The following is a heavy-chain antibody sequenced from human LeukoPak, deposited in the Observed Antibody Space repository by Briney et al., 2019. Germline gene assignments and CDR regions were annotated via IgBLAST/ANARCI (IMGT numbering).Heavy chain of an antibody. CDR2: IYYSGST. J-gene: IGHJ3*02. Sequence: SETLSLTCTVSGGSISIGVYYWSWIRQPPGKGLEWIGYIYYSGSTYYNPSLKSRVTISVDTSKNQFSLKLSSVTAADTAVYYCARDTSDYGEEDAFDIWGQGTMVTVSS. CDR1: GGSISIGVYY. CDR3: ARDTSDYGEEDAFDI. D-gene: IGHD4-17*01. V-gene: IGHV4-30-4*01.